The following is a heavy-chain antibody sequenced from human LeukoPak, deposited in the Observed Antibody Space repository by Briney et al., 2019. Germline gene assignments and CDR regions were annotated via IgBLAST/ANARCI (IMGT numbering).Heavy chain of an antibody. CDR2: INPNSGGT. D-gene: IGHD5-12*01. V-gene: IGHV1-2*02. CDR1: GYTFTGYY. CDR3: ARVQVRGYSGYNEFMGFDY. Sequence: ASVKVSCKASGYTFTGYYMHWVRQAPGQGLEWMGWINPNSGGTNYAQKFQGRVTMTRDTSISTAYMELSRLRSDDTAVYYCARVQVRGYSGYNEFMGFDYWGQGTLVTVSS. J-gene: IGHJ4*02.